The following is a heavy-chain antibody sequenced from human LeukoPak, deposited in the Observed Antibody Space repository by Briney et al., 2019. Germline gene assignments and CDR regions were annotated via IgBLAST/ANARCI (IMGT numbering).Heavy chain of an antibody. Sequence: PSETLSLTCTVSGYSISSGYYWGWIRQPPGKGLEWIGSIYHSGSTYYNPSLKSRVTISVDTSKNQFSLKLSSVTAAETAVYYCAAIQLWSDPFDYWGQGTLVTVSS. J-gene: IGHJ4*02. V-gene: IGHV4-38-2*02. CDR1: GYSISSGYY. CDR3: AAIQLWSDPFDY. D-gene: IGHD5-18*01. CDR2: IYHSGST.